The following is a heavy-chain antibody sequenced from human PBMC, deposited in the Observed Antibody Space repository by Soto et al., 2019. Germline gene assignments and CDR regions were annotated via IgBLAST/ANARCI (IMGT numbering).Heavy chain of an antibody. V-gene: IGHV2-5*02. J-gene: IGHJ4*02. D-gene: IGHD2-15*01. CDR3: AHRPSYCSGGSCYSGFDY. Sequence: SDPTLVNPTQTLTLTCTFSGFSLSTSGVGVGWIRQPPGKALEWLALIYWDDDKRYRPSLKSRLTITKDTSKNQVVLTMTNMDPVDTATYYCAHRPSYCSGGSCYSGFDYWGQGTLVTVSS. CDR1: GFSLSTSGVG. CDR2: IYWDDDK.